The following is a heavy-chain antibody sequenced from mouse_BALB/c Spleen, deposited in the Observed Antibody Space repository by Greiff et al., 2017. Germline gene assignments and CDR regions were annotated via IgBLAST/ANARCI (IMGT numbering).Heavy chain of an antibody. V-gene: IGHV5-6-3*01. CDR2: INSNGGST. D-gene: IGHD2-10*01. CDR1: GFTFSSYG. Sequence: DVMLVESGGGLVQPGGSLKLSCAASGFTFSSYGMSWVRQTPDKRLELVATINSNGGSTYYPDSVKGRFTISRDNAKNTLYLQMSSLKSEDTAMYYCARSLLYYFDYWGQGTTLTVSS. CDR3: ARSLLYYFDY. J-gene: IGHJ2*01.